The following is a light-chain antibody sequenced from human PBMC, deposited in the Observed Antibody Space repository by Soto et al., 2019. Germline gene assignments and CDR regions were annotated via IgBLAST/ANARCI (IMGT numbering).Light chain of an antibody. CDR3: AAWYDSLNGWV. V-gene: IGLV1-44*01. CDR1: SSNIGSNT. J-gene: IGLJ3*02. Sequence: QSVLTQPPSASGAPGQRVTISCSGSSSNIGSNTVNWYQQLPGTAPKLLIYSNNQRPSGVPDRFSGSKSGTSASLAISGLQSDDEADYYCAAWYDSLNGWVFGGGTQLTVL. CDR2: SNN.